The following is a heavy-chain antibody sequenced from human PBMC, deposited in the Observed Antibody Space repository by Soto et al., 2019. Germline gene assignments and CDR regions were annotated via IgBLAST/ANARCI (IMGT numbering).Heavy chain of an antibody. CDR2: IKQDGSEK. D-gene: IGHD3-10*01. Sequence: GGSLRLSCAASGFTFSSYWMSWVRQAPGKGLEWVANIKQDGSEKYYVDSVKGRFTISRDNAKNSLYLQMNSLRAEDTAVYYCARAYGSGEGMDYYGMDVWGQGTTVTVSS. V-gene: IGHV3-7*04. J-gene: IGHJ6*02. CDR1: GFTFSSYW. CDR3: ARAYGSGEGMDYYGMDV.